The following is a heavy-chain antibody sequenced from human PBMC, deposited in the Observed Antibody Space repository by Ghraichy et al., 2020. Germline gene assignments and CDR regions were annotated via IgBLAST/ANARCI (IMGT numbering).Heavy chain of an antibody. CDR1: GGSFSGYY. Sequence: SETLSLTCAVYGGSFSGYYWSWVRQPPGKGLEWIGEVNHSGSTNYNPSLKSRVTISVDTSKTHFSLKLSSVTAADTAVYYCARSRVNSSSPRDYWGQGTLVTVSS. J-gene: IGHJ4*02. V-gene: IGHV4-34*01. CDR2: VNHSGST. CDR3: ARSRVNSSSPRDY. D-gene: IGHD6-6*01.